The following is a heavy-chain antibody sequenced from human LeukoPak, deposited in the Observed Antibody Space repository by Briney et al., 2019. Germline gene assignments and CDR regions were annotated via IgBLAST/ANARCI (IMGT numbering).Heavy chain of an antibody. CDR1: GGSFSGYY. V-gene: IGHV4-34*01. CDR3: ARTALLWFGGRRKSTEGFEY. D-gene: IGHD3-10*01. Sequence: KASETLSLTCAVYGGSFSGYYWSWIRQPPGKGLEWIGEINHSGSTNYNPSLKSRVTISVDTSKNQFSLKLRSVTAADTPVYYCARTALLWFGGRRKSTEGFEYWGQGTLVTVSS. CDR2: INHSGST. J-gene: IGHJ4*02.